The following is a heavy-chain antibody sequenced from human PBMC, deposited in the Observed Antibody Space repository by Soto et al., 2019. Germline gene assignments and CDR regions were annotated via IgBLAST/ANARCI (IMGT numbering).Heavy chain of an antibody. CDR1: GFSFGSYS. J-gene: IGHJ4*02. CDR3: ETGPTCQDGSLFDY. V-gene: IGHV3-30*04. CDR2: VGYDGQRK. D-gene: IGHD5-12*01. Sequence: QEHLVESGGGVVQPGRSLRLSCAASGFSFGSYSIHWVRQAPGKGLEWVAVVGYDGQRKEYADSVKGRFTISRDNSKATGSLQRNTVAPDHTAVYYCETGPTCQDGSLFDYWGQGTPVTVSS.